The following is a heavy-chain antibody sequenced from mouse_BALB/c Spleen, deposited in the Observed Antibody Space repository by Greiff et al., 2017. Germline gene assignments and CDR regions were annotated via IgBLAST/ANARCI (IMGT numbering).Heavy chain of an antibody. CDR3: ARSIYYGNYFAY. Sequence: EVKVVESGGGLVQPGGSRKLSCAASGFTFSSFGMHWVRQAPEKGLEWVAYISSGSSTIYYADTVKGRFTISRDNPKNTLFLQMTSLRSEDTAMYYCARSIYYGNYFAYWGQGTLVTVSA. CDR1: GFTFSSFG. V-gene: IGHV5-17*02. CDR2: ISSGSSTI. D-gene: IGHD2-1*01. J-gene: IGHJ3*01.